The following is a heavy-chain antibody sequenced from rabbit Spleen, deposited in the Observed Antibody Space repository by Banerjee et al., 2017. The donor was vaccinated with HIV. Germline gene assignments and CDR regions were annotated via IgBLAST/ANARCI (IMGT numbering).Heavy chain of an antibody. D-gene: IGHD2-1*01. V-gene: IGHV1S47*01. CDR2: IDPVFGST. CDR3: VRDGYDDYGDYSFNL. CDR1: GFDFSSYG. J-gene: IGHJ4*01. Sequence: QEQLVESGGGLVQPGGSLKLSCKASGFDFSSYGVSWVRQAPGKGLEWIGYIDPVFGSTYYASWVNGRFTISSHNAQNTLYLQLNSLTAADTATYFCVRDGYDDYGDYSFNLWGPGTLVTVS.